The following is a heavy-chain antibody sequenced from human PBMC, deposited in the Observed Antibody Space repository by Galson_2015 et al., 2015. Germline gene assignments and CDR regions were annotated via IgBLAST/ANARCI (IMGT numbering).Heavy chain of an antibody. CDR1: GFTFSNYW. J-gene: IGHJ2*01. CDR3: TRGAPQYWYFDL. CDR2: VKQDGSEK. Sequence: SLRLSCAAPGFTFSNYWMAWVRQAPGKGLEWVANVKQDGSEKHYVDSVKGRFVISSDNAENSVYLQLNNLRAEDTAVYYCTRGAPQYWYFDLWGRGTLVTVSS. V-gene: IGHV3-7*03.